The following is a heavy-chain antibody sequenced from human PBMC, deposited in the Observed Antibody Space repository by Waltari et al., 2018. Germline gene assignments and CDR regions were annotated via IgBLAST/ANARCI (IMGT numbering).Heavy chain of an antibody. Sequence: QLQLQESGPGQGLPSGTLSPPCALSVDPMSSTAWWSWVRQSPGKGMEWIGQVQRSGRTNYNPSFASRVTMSVDTSTNHFSLKVTSATAADTAVYFCARDRGRGIYLDSWGQGTLVTVSP. D-gene: IGHD2-15*01. CDR1: VDPMSSTAW. CDR2: VQRSGRT. J-gene: IGHJ4*02. CDR3: ARDRGRGIYLDS. V-gene: IGHV4-4*02.